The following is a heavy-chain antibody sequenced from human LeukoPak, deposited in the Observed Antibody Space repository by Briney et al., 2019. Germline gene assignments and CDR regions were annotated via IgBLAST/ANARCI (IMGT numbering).Heavy chain of an antibody. Sequence: SGTLSLTCGVSGGSITSSNWWTWVRQPPGKGLEWIGEINHSGSTNYNPSLKSRVTISVDTSKNQFSLKLSSVTAADTAVYYCARSRPEMATSPFDYWGQGTLVTVSS. D-gene: IGHD5-24*01. J-gene: IGHJ4*02. CDR1: GGSITSSNW. V-gene: IGHV4-4*02. CDR2: INHSGST. CDR3: ARSRPEMATSPFDY.